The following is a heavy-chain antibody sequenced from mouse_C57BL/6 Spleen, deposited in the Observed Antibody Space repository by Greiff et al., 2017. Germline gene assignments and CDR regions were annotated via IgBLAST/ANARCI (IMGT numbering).Heavy chain of an antibody. CDR2: ISYSGST. J-gene: IGHJ1*03. D-gene: IGHD2-5*01. Sequence: VQLKESGPGLAKPSQTLSLTCSVTGYSITSDYWNWIRKFPGNKLEYMGYISYSGSTYYTPYLKSRNSITRDTSKNQYYLQLNSVTTEDTATSYCARNSNYDWYFDVWGTGTTVTVSA. CDR1: GYSITSDY. V-gene: IGHV3-8*01. CDR3: ARNSNYDWYFDV.